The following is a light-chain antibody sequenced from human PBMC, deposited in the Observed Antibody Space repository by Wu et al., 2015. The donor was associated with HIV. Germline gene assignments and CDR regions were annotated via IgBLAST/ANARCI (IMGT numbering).Light chain of an antibody. CDR2: MAS. J-gene: IGKJ2*01. CDR1: QSISSW. CDR3: QQYDSFWSS. Sequence: DIQMTQSPSTLPASVGDRVTITCRASQSISSWLAWYQKRPGKAPKLLIYMASTLEAGVPSRFSGSGSGTEFTLTISSLQPDDFATYYCQQYDSFWSSFGQGTKVDIK. V-gene: IGKV1-5*03.